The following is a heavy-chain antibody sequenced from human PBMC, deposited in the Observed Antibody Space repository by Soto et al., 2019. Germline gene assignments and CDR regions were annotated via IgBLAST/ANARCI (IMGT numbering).Heavy chain of an antibody. CDR2: MNPNSGNT. Sequence: ASVKLSCKASGYTFTSYDINWVREATGQGLEWMGWMNPNSGNTGYAQKFQGRVTMTRNTSISTAYMELSSLRSEDTAVYYCARLLWFGEFYSYGMEVWGKGTTVTVSS. V-gene: IGHV1-8*01. CDR1: GYTFTSYD. CDR3: ARLLWFGEFYSYGMEV. J-gene: IGHJ6*04. D-gene: IGHD3-10*01.